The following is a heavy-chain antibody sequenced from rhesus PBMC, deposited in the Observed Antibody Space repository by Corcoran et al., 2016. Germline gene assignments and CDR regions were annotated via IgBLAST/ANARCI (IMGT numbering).Heavy chain of an antibody. CDR1: GGSIRASYR. CDR2: IDGSSTST. V-gene: IGHV4S10*01. J-gene: IGHJ4*01. D-gene: IGHD6-13*01. Sequence: QVQLQESGPGVVKPSATLSLTCAVSGGSIRASYRWSWIRQPPGKGLEWIGYIDGSSTSTNYNPSRKSLVNISKDTSKNQFALKLSSVTAADTAVYYCARERYSSWSVYWGQGVLVTVSS. CDR3: ARERYSSWSVY.